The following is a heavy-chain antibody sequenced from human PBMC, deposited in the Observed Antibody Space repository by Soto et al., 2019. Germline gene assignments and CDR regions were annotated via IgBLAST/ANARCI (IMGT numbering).Heavy chain of an antibody. CDR3: TTDGSYSFYYYYGMDV. CDR1: GFTFSNAW. J-gene: IGHJ6*02. CDR2: IKSKTDGGTT. V-gene: IGHV3-15*01. D-gene: IGHD1-26*01. Sequence: GGSLRLSCAASGFTFSNAWMSWVRQAPGKGLEWVGRIKSKTDGGTTDYAAPVKGRLTISRDDSKNTLYLQMNSLKTEDTAVYYCTTDGSYSFYYYYGMDVWGQGTTVTVSS.